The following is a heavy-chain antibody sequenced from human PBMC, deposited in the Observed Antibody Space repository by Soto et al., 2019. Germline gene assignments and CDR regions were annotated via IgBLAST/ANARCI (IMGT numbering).Heavy chain of an antibody. CDR2: IIPIFDTA. V-gene: IGHV1-69*12. J-gene: IGHJ4*02. CDR3: ARGGVGGSQFDY. D-gene: IGHD3-16*01. Sequence: QVQLVQSGAEEKKPGSSVKVSCKASGGTFRSYAISWVRQAPGQGLEWMGGIIPIFDTANYAQKFQGRLTITADESTSTAYMELSSLRSEDTTVYYCARGGVGGSQFDYWGQGTLVTVSS. CDR1: GGTFRSYA.